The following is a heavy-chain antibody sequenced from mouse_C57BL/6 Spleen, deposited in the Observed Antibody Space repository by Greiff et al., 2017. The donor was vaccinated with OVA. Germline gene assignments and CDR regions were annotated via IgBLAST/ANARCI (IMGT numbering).Heavy chain of an antibody. Sequence: VMLVESGPGLVAPSQSLSITCTVSGFSLTSYAISWVRQPPGMGLEWLGVIWTGGGTNYNSALKSRLSISKDNSKSQVFLKMNSLQTDDTARYYCAREGTGYGYDYAMDYWGQGTSVTVSS. J-gene: IGHJ4*01. CDR3: AREGTGYGYDYAMDY. D-gene: IGHD2-2*01. CDR1: GFSLTSYA. V-gene: IGHV2-9-1*01. CDR2: IWTGGGT.